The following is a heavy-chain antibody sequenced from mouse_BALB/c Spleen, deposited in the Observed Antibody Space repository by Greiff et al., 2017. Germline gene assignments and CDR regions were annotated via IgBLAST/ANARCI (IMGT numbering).Heavy chain of an antibody. J-gene: IGHJ3*01. V-gene: IGHV2-9*02. CDR3: ARKGEITTATFAY. D-gene: IGHD1-2*01. CDR2: IWAGGST. Sequence: VKLVESGPGLVAPSQSLSITCTVSGFSLTSYGVHWVRQPPGKGLEWLGVIWAGGSTNYNSALMSRLSISKDNSKSQVFLKMNSLQTDDTAMYYCARKGEITTATFAYWGQGTLVTVSA. CDR1: GFSLTSYG.